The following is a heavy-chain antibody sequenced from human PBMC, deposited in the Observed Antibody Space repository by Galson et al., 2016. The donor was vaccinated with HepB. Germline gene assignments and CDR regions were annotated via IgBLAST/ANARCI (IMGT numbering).Heavy chain of an antibody. D-gene: IGHD4-17*01. V-gene: IGHV3-33*08. CDR1: GFTFNNYG. Sequence: SLRLSCATSGFTFNNYGINWVRQAPGKGLEWVAVISYDGNNRHYADAVKGRFTICRDSSTNTVYLQMNSLRADDTAVYFCARDRGLLHYYYGMDVWGQGTTVTVS. CDR3: ARDRGLLHYYYGMDV. J-gene: IGHJ6*02. CDR2: ISYDGNNR.